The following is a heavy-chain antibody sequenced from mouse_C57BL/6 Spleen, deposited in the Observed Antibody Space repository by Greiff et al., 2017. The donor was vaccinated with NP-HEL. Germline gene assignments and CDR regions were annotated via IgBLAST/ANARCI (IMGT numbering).Heavy chain of an antibody. CDR1: GYSITSGYY. D-gene: IGHD2-4*01. Sequence: ESGPGLVKPSQSLSLTCSVTGYSITSGYYWNWIRQFPGNKLEWMGYISYDGSNNYNPSLKNRISITRDTSKNQFFLKLNSVTTEDTATYYCARDRDYDRMDYWGQGTSVTVSS. J-gene: IGHJ4*01. CDR3: ARDRDYDRMDY. CDR2: ISYDGSN. V-gene: IGHV3-6*01.